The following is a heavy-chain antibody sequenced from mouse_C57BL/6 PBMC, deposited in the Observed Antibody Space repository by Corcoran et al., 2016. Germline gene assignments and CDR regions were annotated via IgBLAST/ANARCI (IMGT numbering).Heavy chain of an antibody. D-gene: IGHD1-1*01. CDR2: IYPGDGDT. Sequence: QVQLQQSGAELVKPGASVKISCKASGYAFSSYWMNWVKQRPGKGLEWIGQIYPGDGDTNYNGKFKGKATLTADKSSSTDYMQLSSLTSEDSAVYFCARRSTTVVDPFAYWGQGTLVTVSA. CDR1: GYAFSSYW. V-gene: IGHV1-80*01. J-gene: IGHJ3*01. CDR3: ARRSTTVVDPFAY.